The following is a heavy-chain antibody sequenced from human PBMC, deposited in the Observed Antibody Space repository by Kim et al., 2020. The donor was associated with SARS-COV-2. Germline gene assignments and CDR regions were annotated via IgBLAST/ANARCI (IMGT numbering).Heavy chain of an antibody. V-gene: IGHV3-23*01. D-gene: IGHD1-26*01. CDR2: ISGSGGDT. CDR3: AKSNGGYHNFDY. Sequence: GGSLRLSCATSGFTFSSCAMSWVRQAPGKGLEWVSFISGSGGDTAYADSVQGRFTVSRDNSKNTFYLQLNSLRAEDTAVYYCAKSNGGYHNFDYWGHGTQVTFSP. CDR1: GFTFSSCA. J-gene: IGHJ4*01.